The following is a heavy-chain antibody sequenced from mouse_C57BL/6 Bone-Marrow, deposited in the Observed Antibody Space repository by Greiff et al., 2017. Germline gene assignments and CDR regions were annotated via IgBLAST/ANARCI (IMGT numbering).Heavy chain of an antibody. V-gene: IGHV5-6*01. Sequence: EVKVVESGGDLVKPGGSLKLSCAASGFTFSSYGMSWVRQTPDKRLEWVATISSGGSYTYYPDSVKGRFTISRDHAKNTLYLQMSSLKSEDTAMYYCARHVLYDYLFAYWGQGTLVTVSA. D-gene: IGHD2-4*01. J-gene: IGHJ3*01. CDR1: GFTFSSYG. CDR3: ARHVLYDYLFAY. CDR2: ISSGGSYT.